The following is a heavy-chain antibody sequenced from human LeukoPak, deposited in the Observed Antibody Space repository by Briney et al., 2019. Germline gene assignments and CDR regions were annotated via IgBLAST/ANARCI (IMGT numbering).Heavy chain of an antibody. CDR2: SSASGGST. J-gene: IGHJ4*02. CDR3: AKGWESYYDTSGYYPFDY. Sequence: PGGSLRLSCAASGFTFSSFAMNWVRQAPGKGLEWVSSSSASGGSTFYADSVKGRFFISRDNSENILYLQMNSLRAEDTAIYYCAKGWESYYDTSGYYPFDYWGQGTLVTVS. D-gene: IGHD3-22*01. V-gene: IGHV3-23*01. CDR1: GFTFSSFA.